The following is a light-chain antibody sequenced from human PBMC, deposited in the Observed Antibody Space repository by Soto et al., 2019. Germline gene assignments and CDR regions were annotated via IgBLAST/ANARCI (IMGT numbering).Light chain of an antibody. J-gene: IGKJ4*01. Sequence: TQMTQSPSSVSASVGDRVTITCRASQGISSWLAWYQQKPGKAPRLLIYAASSLQSGVPSRLSGSGSGTAFALTISSLQNEDFATYYCKQAASFPVSFGGGNKVAN. CDR1: QGISSW. CDR2: AAS. CDR3: KQAASFPVS. V-gene: IGKV1-12*01.